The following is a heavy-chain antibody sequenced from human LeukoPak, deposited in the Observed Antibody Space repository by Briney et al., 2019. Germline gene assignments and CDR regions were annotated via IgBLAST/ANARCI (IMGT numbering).Heavy chain of an antibody. CDR3: ARDEALLWFGELNAPDY. J-gene: IGHJ4*02. D-gene: IGHD3-10*01. V-gene: IGHV1-18*04. Sequence: ASVKVSCKASGNTFTSYGISWVRQAPGQGLEWMGWISAYNGNTNYAQKLQGRVTMTTDTSTSTAYMELRSLRSDDTAVYYCARDEALLWFGELNAPDYWGQGTLVTVSS. CDR2: ISAYNGNT. CDR1: GNTFTSYG.